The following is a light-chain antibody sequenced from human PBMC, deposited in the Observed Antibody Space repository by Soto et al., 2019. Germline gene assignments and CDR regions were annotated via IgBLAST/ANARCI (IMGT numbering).Light chain of an antibody. Sequence: EIVLTQSPGTLSLSPGERATLSCRASQSVSSSYLAWYQQKPGQAPRLLIYDASNRAPGIPPRFSASGSGTDFTLTISRLEPEDFAVYSCQQYDTSPPTFGQGTKVDIK. CDR1: QSVSSSY. V-gene: IGKV3-20*01. J-gene: IGKJ1*01. CDR2: DAS. CDR3: QQYDTSPPT.